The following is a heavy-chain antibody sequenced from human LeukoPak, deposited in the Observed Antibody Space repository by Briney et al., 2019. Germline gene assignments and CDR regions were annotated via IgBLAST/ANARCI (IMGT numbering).Heavy chain of an antibody. CDR3: ATGSVVYDY. J-gene: IGHJ4*02. CDR1: GHTLTEFS. V-gene: IGHV1-24*01. Sequence: ASVKVSCKVSGHTLTEFSMEWVRQAPGKGLEWMGGFDPERGETIYAQKFQGRITVTEDKSTDTAYMELSSLTSEDTAVYYCATGSVVYDYWGQGTLVTVSS. CDR2: FDPERGET. D-gene: IGHD1-26*01.